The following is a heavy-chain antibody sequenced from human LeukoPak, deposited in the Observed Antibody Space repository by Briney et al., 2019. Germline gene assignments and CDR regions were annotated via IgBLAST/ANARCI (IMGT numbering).Heavy chain of an antibody. CDR2: INSDGSST. J-gene: IGHJ6*02. D-gene: IGHD6-13*01. V-gene: IGHV3-74*01. CDR3: ARVAGIAAAGLHYYYYGMDV. CDR1: GFTFSSYW. Sequence: PGGSLRLSCAASGFTFSSYWMHWVRQAPGKGLVWVSRINSDGSSTSYADSVKGRFTISRDNAKNTLYLQMNSLRAEDTAVYYCARVAGIAAAGLHYYYYGMDVWGQGTTVTVPS.